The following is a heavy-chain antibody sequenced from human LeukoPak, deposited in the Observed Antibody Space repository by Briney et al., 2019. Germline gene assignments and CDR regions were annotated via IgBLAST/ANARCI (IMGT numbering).Heavy chain of an antibody. V-gene: IGHV3-23*01. Sequence: GGSLRLSCAASGFTFSSYAMSWVRQAPGKGLEWVSAISGSGGSTYYADSVKGRFTISRDNSKNTLYLQMNSLRAEDTAVYYCARDSVMGIAAAGSPPMDVWGKGTTVTVSS. D-gene: IGHD6-13*01. CDR2: ISGSGGST. CDR1: GFTFSSYA. CDR3: ARDSVMGIAAAGSPPMDV. J-gene: IGHJ6*04.